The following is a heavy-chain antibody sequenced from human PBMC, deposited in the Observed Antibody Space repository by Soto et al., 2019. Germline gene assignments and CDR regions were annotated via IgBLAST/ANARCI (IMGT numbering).Heavy chain of an antibody. CDR3: ARVVGALGHWFDP. J-gene: IGHJ5*02. CDR2: INPSDGNR. Sequence: ASVKVSCKASGYSFSFYGINWVRQAPGQGLEWMGWINPSDGNRNFAQKFEDRVTMTTATSTNTVYLELRSLKSDDTAVYYCARVVGALGHWFDPWGQGTLVTVSS. V-gene: IGHV1-18*01. D-gene: IGHD1-26*01. CDR1: GYSFSFYG.